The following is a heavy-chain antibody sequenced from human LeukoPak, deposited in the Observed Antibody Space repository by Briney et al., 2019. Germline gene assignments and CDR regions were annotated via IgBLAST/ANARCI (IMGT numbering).Heavy chain of an antibody. CDR3: ARRASGYNYGVAGSPFDY. D-gene: IGHD5-18*01. CDR1: GGSFNGYY. CDR2: INHSGST. Sequence: SETLSLTCAVYGGSFNGYYWSWIRQPPGKGLEWIGEINHSGSTDYSPSLKSRVTLSIETSKNQFSLNLSSVTAADTAVYYCARRASGYNYGVAGSPFDYWGQGSLVTVSS. J-gene: IGHJ4*02. V-gene: IGHV4-34*01.